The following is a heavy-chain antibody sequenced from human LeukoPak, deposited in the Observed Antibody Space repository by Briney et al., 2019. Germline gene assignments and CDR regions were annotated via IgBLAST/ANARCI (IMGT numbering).Heavy chain of an antibody. CDR2: IIPIFGTA. D-gene: IGHD3-10*01. CDR3: ARRPITMVRGVITYYYMDV. CDR1: GGTFSSYA. J-gene: IGHJ6*03. Sequence: SVKVSCKASGGTFSSYAISWVRQAPGQGLEWMGGIIPIFGTANYAQKFQGRVTITTDESTSTAYMELSSLRSEDTAVYYCARRPITMVRGVITYYYMDVWGKGTTVTVSS. V-gene: IGHV1-69*05.